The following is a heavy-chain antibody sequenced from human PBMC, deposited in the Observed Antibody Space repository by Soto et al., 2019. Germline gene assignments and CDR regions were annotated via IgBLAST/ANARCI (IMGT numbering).Heavy chain of an antibody. J-gene: IGHJ5*02. V-gene: IGHV2-5*01. CDR3: AHRVNMARGPYNYFGP. Sequence: SGPTLVNPTQTLTLTCSFSGFSLTTGVGVGWIRQPPGKALEWLAIIYWNDEKLYNPSLKTRLTITKDTSKNQVVLTVTDMDPVDTATYYCAHRVNMARGPYNYFGPWGQGTLVTVAS. CDR2: IYWNDEK. CDR1: GFSLTTGVG. D-gene: IGHD3-10*01.